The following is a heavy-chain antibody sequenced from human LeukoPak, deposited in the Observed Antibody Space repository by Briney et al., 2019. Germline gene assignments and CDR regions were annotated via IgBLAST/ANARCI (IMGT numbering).Heavy chain of an antibody. CDR2: IYTSGST. V-gene: IGHV4-61*02. D-gene: IGHD4-23*01. CDR3: ARTPSMVVTSEVY. CDR1: GGSITSGSYY. J-gene: IGHJ4*02. Sequence: ASQTLSLTCTVSGGSITSGSYYWSWIRQPAGKGLEWIGRIYTSGSTNYNPSLKSRVTISVDTSKNQFSLKLSSVTAADTAVYYCARTPSMVVTSEVYWGQGTLVTVSS.